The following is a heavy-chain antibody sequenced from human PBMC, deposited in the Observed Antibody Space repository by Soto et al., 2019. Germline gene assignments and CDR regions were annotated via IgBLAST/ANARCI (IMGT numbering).Heavy chain of an antibody. CDR1: GDSVSSNSAA. V-gene: IGHV6-1*01. D-gene: IGHD6-13*01. Sequence: SQTLSLTCAISGDSVSSNSAAWNWIRQSPSRGLEWLGRTYYRSKWYNDYAVSVKSRITINPDTSKNQFSLQLNSVTPEDTAVYYCARESGQYSSSWDYSYYGMDVWGQGTTVTVSS. CDR3: ARESGQYSSSWDYSYYGMDV. J-gene: IGHJ6*02. CDR2: TYYRSKWYN.